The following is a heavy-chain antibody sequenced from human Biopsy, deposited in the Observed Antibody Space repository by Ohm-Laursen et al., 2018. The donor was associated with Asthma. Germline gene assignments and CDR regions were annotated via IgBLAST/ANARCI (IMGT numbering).Heavy chain of an antibody. CDR3: ARFVQDEEGVF. J-gene: IGHJ4*02. CDR2: ITGDGSQK. Sequence: SLRLSCAASGFTFGNFCMSWGRQPPGKGLEWVATITGDGSQKFYVDSVTGRFTISRDNSKNSLYLQMNSLRAEDTAVYLCARFVQDEEGVFWGQGTRVTVSP. D-gene: IGHD2-15*01. CDR1: GFTFGNFC. V-gene: IGHV3-7*01.